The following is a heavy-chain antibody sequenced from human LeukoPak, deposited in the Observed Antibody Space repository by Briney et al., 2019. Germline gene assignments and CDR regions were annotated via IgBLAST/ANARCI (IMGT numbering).Heavy chain of an antibody. CDR1: GFTFSSYA. J-gene: IGHJ4*02. D-gene: IGHD2-2*01. CDR3: AKGTRTSCTGATCYDFDY. Sequence: PGGSLRLSCAASGFTFSSYAMSWVRQAPGKGLEWVSVISGSGGSTYYADSVKGRIAISRDSSKNTVYLQMNSLRPEDTALYYCAKGTRTSCTGATCYDFDYWGQGTLVTVSS. V-gene: IGHV3-23*01. CDR2: ISGSGGST.